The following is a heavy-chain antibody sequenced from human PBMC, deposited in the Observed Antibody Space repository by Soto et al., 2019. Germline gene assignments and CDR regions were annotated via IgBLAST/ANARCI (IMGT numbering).Heavy chain of an antibody. CDR3: ARVRGGPRNCYGSAP. Sequence: QVLLVQSGAEVKKPGSSVKVSCKTSGATFTTYSINWVRQAPGQGLEWIGGITPIFGSPNYAQQFQGRVTISADKSTTTAFRELRSRRPGDTAIYFCARVRGGPRNCYGSAPWGQETLVSSP. CDR1: GATFTTYS. V-gene: IGHV1-69*06. D-gene: IGHD1-7*01. J-gene: IGHJ5*02. CDR2: ITPIFGSP.